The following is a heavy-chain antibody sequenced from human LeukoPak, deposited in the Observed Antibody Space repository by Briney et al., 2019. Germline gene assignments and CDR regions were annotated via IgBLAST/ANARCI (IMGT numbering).Heavy chain of an antibody. Sequence: GGSLRLSCAASGFTFSSYSMNWVRQAPGKGLEWVSSISSSSSYIYYADSVKGRFTISRDNAKNSLYLQMNSLRAEDTAVYYCARAWITMVRGALDYWGQGTLVTVSS. CDR3: ARAWITMVRGALDY. J-gene: IGHJ4*02. V-gene: IGHV3-21*01. CDR1: GFTFSSYS. CDR2: ISSSSSYI. D-gene: IGHD3-10*01.